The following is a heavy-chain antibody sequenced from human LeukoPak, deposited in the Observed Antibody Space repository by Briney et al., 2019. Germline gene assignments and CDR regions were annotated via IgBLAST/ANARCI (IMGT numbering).Heavy chain of an antibody. D-gene: IGHD4-17*01. J-gene: IGHJ4*02. CDR2: IRGSGGTT. V-gene: IGHV3-23*01. Sequence: PVGPLRLSCTASGVTFNSFTMSWVRQAPGKGLEWVSTIRGSGGTTNYADSVKGRFTFSRDNSKNTLYLQMNSLRAEDTAVYYCAKDLPDYGDYIEGYWGQGTLVTVSS. CDR3: AKDLPDYGDYIEGY. CDR1: GVTFNSFT.